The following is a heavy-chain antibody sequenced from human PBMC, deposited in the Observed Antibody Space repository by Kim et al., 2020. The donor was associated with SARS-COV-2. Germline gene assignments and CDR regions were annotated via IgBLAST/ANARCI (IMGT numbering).Heavy chain of an antibody. V-gene: IGHV3-23*01. J-gene: IGHJ4*02. D-gene: IGHD6-19*01. CDR3: AKDSDGSGWYGTFDY. Sequence: DSVKGRFTISRDNSKNTLYLQMNSLRAEDTAVYYCAKDSDGSGWYGTFDYWGQGTLVTVSS.